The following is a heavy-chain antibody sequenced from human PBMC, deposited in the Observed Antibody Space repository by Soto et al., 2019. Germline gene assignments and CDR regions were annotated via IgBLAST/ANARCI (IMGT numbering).Heavy chain of an antibody. Sequence: EVQMLESGGGLVQPEGSLRLSCAVSGFTCSSYDMSWVRQAPGKGLEWVSTILVGGSTHYPDSVKGRFTISRDNSKNTLFLQMNSLTAGDTAVYYCAKATATGGGAFDICGQGTMVTVSS. V-gene: IGHV3-23*01. J-gene: IGHJ3*02. D-gene: IGHD2-8*02. CDR1: GFTCSSYD. CDR3: AKATATGGGAFDI. CDR2: ILVGGST.